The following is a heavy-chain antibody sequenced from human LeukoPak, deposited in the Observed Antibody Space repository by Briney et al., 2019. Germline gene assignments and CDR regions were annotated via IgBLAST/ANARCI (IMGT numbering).Heavy chain of an antibody. Sequence: PGGSLRLSCAASGFTFSSYSMNWVRQAPGKGLEWISYMGISSGNTKYADSVKGRFTISGDKAKNSVYLQMNSLRVEDTAVYYCARDTKYAFDNWGQGTLVTVSS. V-gene: IGHV3-48*01. D-gene: IGHD2-2*01. CDR2: MGISSGNT. CDR3: ARDTKYAFDN. J-gene: IGHJ4*02. CDR1: GFTFSSYS.